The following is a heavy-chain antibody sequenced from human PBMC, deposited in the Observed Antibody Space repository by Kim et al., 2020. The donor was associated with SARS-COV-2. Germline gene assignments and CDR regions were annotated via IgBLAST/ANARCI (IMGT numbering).Heavy chain of an antibody. CDR2: IYYSGST. CDR3: ARTPRRYAAFDI. CDR1: GGSISSYY. Sequence: SETLSLTCTVSGGSISSYYWSWIRQPPGKGLEWIGYIYYSGSTNYNPSLKSRVTISVDTSKNQFSLKLSSVTAADTPVYYCARTPRRYAAFDICGQGTMV. D-gene: IGHD2-8*01. V-gene: IGHV4-59*01. J-gene: IGHJ3*02.